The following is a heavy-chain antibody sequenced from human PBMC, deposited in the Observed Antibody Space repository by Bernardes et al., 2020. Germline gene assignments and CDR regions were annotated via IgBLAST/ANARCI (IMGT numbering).Heavy chain of an antibody. CDR1: SGSFNGYY. D-gene: IGHD6-6*01. V-gene: IGHV4-34*01. CDR3: ARGHSTSGFDV. Sequence: ATRSSTCAFYSGSFNGYYWSWIRQSPGKGLEWLAEMHHNGGSNYKPSLSTRLTISLDTSKTQCSLILNSVTAADTGVYYCARGHSTSGFDVWGQGVLVTVSS. CDR2: MHHNGGS. J-gene: IGHJ4*02.